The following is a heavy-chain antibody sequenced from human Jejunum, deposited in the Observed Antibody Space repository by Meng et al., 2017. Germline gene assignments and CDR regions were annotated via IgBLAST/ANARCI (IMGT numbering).Heavy chain of an antibody. CDR1: GDSVSSNSAA. D-gene: IGHD2-8*01. CDR3: AYERTNSYYFDY. Sequence: QDLLQQSGPGLVKPSQTLSPTCAISGDSVSSNSAAWSWIRQSPSRGLEWLGRTYYRSKWYNDYAISVKGRITINPDTSKNQFSLQLNSVTPEDTAVYYCAYERTNSYYFDYWGQGTLVTVSS. CDR2: TYYRSKWYN. V-gene: IGHV6-1*01. J-gene: IGHJ4*02.